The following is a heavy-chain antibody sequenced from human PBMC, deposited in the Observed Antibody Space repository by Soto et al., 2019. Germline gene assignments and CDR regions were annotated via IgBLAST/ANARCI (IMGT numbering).Heavy chain of an antibody. J-gene: IGHJ3*02. D-gene: IGHD6-6*01. CDR3: ARALEGSSSIAFDI. CDR1: GGTFSSYA. V-gene: IGHV1-69*13. Sequence: VASVKVSCKASGGTFSSYAISWVRQAPGQGLEWMGGIIPIFGTANYAQKFQGRVTITADESTSTAYMELSSLRSEDTAVYYCARALEGSSSIAFDIWGQGTMVTVSS. CDR2: IIPIFGTA.